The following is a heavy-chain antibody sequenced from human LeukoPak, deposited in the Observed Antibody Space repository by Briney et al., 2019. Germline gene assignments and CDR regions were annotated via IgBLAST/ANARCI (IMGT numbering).Heavy chain of an antibody. V-gene: IGHV4-61*02. CDR1: GGSISSGSYY. CDR2: GYTSGST. J-gene: IGHJ5*01. Sequence: SETLSLTCTVSGGSISSGSYYWSWIRQPAGKGLEWIGRGYTSGSTHYNPSLKSRVTISVDTPKNQFSLKLSSVTAADTAVYYCARLATPSTMAARGRSWFESWGQGTPVTVSS. D-gene: IGHD6-6*01. CDR3: ARLATPSTMAARGRSWFES.